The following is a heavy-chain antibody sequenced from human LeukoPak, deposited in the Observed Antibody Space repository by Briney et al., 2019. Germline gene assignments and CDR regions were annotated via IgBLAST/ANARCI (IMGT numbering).Heavy chain of an antibody. CDR1: GGSFSGHY. J-gene: IGHJ4*02. CDR2: ISHSGST. V-gene: IGHV4-34*01. D-gene: IGHD3-10*01. Sequence: SETLSLTCAVYGGSFSGHYWTWIRQPPGMGLEWIGEISHSGSTTYNPSLNTRVTISVDTSKNQISLKLSSVTAADTAVYYCARPRYGSGSLDSWGQGTLVTVSS. CDR3: ARPRYGSGSLDS.